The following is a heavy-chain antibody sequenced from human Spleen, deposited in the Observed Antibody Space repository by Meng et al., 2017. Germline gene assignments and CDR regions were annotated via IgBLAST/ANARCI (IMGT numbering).Heavy chain of an antibody. CDR1: RFTFSSNA. Sequence: VPRVGSGGGFKNPGGSRSVAWAASRFTFSSNAMGWVRQAPGKGLEWVSAISDSGGSTYYADSVKGRFTISRDNSKNTLYLQMNSLRAEDTALYYCAKVSGTMWYYFDYWGQGTLVTVSS. CDR2: ISDSGGST. V-gene: IGHV3-23*04. D-gene: IGHD2-21*01. CDR3: AKVSGTMWYYFDY. J-gene: IGHJ4*02.